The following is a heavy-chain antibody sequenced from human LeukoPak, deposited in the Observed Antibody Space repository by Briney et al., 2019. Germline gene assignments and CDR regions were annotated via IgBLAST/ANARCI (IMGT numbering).Heavy chain of an antibody. Sequence: GGSLRLSCAASGFTFSSYSINWVRQAPGKGLEWVSSITSSSRYIYYADSVKGRFTISRDNAKNSLYLQMNSLRAEDTAVYYCARDRDGYNFDYWGQGTLVTDSS. D-gene: IGHD5-24*01. CDR1: GFTFSSYS. CDR2: ITSSSRYI. CDR3: ARDRDGYNFDY. V-gene: IGHV3-21*01. J-gene: IGHJ4*02.